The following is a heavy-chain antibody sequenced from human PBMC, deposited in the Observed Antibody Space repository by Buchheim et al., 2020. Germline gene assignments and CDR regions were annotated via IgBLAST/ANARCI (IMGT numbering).Heavy chain of an antibody. V-gene: IGHV4-31*03. J-gene: IGHJ4*02. CDR1: FGSISSGGYY. D-gene: IGHD3-22*01. CDR2: IYYSGST. CDR3: ARGYYYDSSGSSFGAQIDY. Sequence: QVQLQESGPGLVKPSQTLSLTCTVSFGSISSGGYYWSWIRQHPGKGLEWIGYIYYSGSTYYNPSLKSRVTISVYTSKNQFSLKRSSVTAADTAVYYCARGYYYDSSGSSFGAQIDYWGQGTL.